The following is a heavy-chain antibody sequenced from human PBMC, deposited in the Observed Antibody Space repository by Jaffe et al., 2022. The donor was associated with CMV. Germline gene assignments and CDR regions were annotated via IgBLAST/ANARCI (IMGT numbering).Heavy chain of an antibody. CDR3: ARQLHSSSSDYYYYGMDV. Sequence: EVQLVQSGAEVKKPGESLKISCKGSGYSFTSYWIGWVRQMPGKGLEWMGIIYPGDSDTRYSPSFQGQVTISADKSISTAYLQWSSLKASDTAMYYCARQLHSSSSDYYYYGMDVWGQGTTVTVSS. D-gene: IGHD6-13*01. CDR1: GYSFTSYW. CDR2: IYPGDSDT. J-gene: IGHJ6*02. V-gene: IGHV5-51*01.